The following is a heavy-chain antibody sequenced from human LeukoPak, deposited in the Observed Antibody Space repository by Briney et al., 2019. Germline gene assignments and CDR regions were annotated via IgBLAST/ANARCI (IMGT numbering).Heavy chain of an antibody. CDR1: GGSISSYY. V-gene: IGHV4-4*09. CDR3: ARGGLRYFDWLSALDY. CDR2: IYTSGST. J-gene: IGHJ4*02. Sequence: SETLSLTCTVSGGSISSYYWSWIRQPTGKGLEWVGYIYTSGSTNYNPSLKSRVAISVDTSKDQFSLKLSSVTAADTAVYYCARGGLRYFDWLSALDYWGQGTLVTVSS. D-gene: IGHD3-9*01.